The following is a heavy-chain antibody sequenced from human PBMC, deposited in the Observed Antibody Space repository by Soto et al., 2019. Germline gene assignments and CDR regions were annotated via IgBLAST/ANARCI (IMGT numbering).Heavy chain of an antibody. CDR2: INPNSGGT. J-gene: IGHJ4*02. Sequence: QVQLVQSGAEVKKPGASVKVSCKASGYTFTGYYMHWVRQAPGQGLEWMGWINPNSGGTNYAQKFQGWVTMTRDTSISTAYMELSSLRSDDTAVYYCARDQGYRYSSGWLGYWGQGTLVTVSS. CDR3: ARDQGYRYSSGWLGY. V-gene: IGHV1-2*04. CDR1: GYTFTGYY. D-gene: IGHD6-19*01.